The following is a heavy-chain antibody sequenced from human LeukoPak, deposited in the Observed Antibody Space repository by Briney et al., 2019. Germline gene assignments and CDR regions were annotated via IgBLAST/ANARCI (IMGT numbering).Heavy chain of an antibody. V-gene: IGHV3-23*01. Sequence: HSGGSLRLSCAASGFTLSSSAISWVRQAPGKGLKWVSAIGSDDTPYYADSVKGRFTISRDNSKNTAYLQMNSLRAEDTAVYYCAKGGSSWYDEGYFDYWGQGTLVTVSS. CDR1: GFTLSSSA. J-gene: IGHJ4*02. CDR2: IGSDDTP. CDR3: AKGGSSWYDEGYFDY. D-gene: IGHD6-13*01.